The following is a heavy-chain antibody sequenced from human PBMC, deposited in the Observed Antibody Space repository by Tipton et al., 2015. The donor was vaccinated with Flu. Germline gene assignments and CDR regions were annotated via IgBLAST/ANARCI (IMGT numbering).Heavy chain of an antibody. V-gene: IGHV4-38-2*02. J-gene: IGHJ3*02. CDR2: IYHSGST. Sequence: GLVKPSETLSLTCAVSGYSISSGYYWGWIRQPPGKGLEWIGSIYHSGSTYYNPSLKSRVTISVDTSKNQFSLKLGSVTAADTAVYYCAGDLCGGDCYFDAFDIWGQGTMVTVSS. D-gene: IGHD2-21*02. CDR3: AGDLCGGDCYFDAFDI. CDR1: GYSISSGYY.